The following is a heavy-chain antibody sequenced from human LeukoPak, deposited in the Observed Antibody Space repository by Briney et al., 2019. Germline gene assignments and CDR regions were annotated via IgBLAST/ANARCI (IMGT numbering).Heavy chain of an antibody. CDR2: ISSSGSV. J-gene: IGHJ4*02. CDR1: RGSISGSIRSYY. V-gene: IGHV4-4*09. D-gene: IGHD5-12*01. Sequence: SETLSLTCTVSRGSISGSIRSYYWSWLRQPPGKGLEWIGYISSSGSVNDNPSLRSRVTISVDTSKNQFFLNLSSVSAADTAVYYCARIPLGYSGAYYFDYWGQGTLVAVSP. CDR3: ARIPLGYSGAYYFDY.